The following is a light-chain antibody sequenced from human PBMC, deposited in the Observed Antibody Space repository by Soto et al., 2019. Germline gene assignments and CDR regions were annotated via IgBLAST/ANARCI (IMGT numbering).Light chain of an antibody. CDR2: AAS. Sequence: DIKMTQSPSSLSAFVGDRVTITCRASQDISNFLAWYQQKPGKVPKLLIYAASTLQSGVPSRFSGSGSGTDFTLTISSLQPEDVATYYCHKCKTAPFTFGGGTKVAIK. V-gene: IGKV1-27*01. CDR3: HKCKTAPFT. CDR1: QDISNF. J-gene: IGKJ4*01.